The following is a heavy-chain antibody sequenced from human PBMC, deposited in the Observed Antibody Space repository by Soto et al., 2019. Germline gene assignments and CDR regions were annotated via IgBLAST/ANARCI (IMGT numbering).Heavy chain of an antibody. D-gene: IGHD3-22*01. Sequence: ASVKVSCKASGFTFTSSAVQWVRQARGQRLEWIGWIVVGSGNTNYAQKFQERVTITRDMSTSTAYMELSSLRSEDTAVYYCAAGNYYDSSGYYSSAFDIWGQGTMVTV. V-gene: IGHV1-58*01. CDR2: IVVGSGNT. J-gene: IGHJ3*02. CDR1: GFTFTSSA. CDR3: AAGNYYDSSGYYSSAFDI.